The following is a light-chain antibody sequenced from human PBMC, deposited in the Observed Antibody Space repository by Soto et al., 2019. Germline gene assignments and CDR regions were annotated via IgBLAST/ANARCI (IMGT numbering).Light chain of an antibody. J-gene: IGLJ7*01. CDR1: SSDVGGYDF. CDR3: CSYAGDLAI. V-gene: IGLV2-11*01. CDR2: DVS. Sequence: QSVLTQPRSVSGSPGQSVTISCTGTSSDVGGYDFVSWYQQHPGKAPKLMISDVSKRPSGVPDRFSGSKSGNTASLTISGLQAEDEADYYCCSYAGDLAIFGGGTKVTV.